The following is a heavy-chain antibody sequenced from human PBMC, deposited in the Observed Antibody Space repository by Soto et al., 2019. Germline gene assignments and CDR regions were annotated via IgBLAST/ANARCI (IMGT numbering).Heavy chain of an antibody. Sequence: PAGSLRDSCAASGFTFSSYGMHWVRQAPGKGLEWVAVISYDGSNKYYADSVKGRFTISRDNSKNTLYLQMNSLRAEDTAVYYCAKERGGQQLGGLSGYYYGMDVWGQGTTVTVSS. CDR2: ISYDGSNK. CDR3: AKERGGQQLGGLSGYYYGMDV. V-gene: IGHV3-30*18. D-gene: IGHD6-6*01. J-gene: IGHJ6*02. CDR1: GFTFSSYG.